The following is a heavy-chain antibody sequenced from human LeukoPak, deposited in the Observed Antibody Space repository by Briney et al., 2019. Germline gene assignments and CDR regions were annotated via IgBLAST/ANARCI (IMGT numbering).Heavy chain of an antibody. CDR3: ARAPRGSGYTYWYFDL. J-gene: IGHJ2*01. CDR2: INHSGST. Sequence: SDTLSLTCALYGGSFSGYYWSCIRQPRGKWLEWIGEINHSGSTNYSPSLKNRVTISVDTSKNQSSLKLTSLTAGDTAVYYCARAPRGSGYTYWYFDLWGCGAVVTVSS. V-gene: IGHV4-34*01. CDR1: GGSFSGYY. D-gene: IGHD3-22*01.